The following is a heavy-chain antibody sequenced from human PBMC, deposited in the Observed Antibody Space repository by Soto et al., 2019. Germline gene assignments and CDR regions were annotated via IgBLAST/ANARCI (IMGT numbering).Heavy chain of an antibody. Sequence: EVQLVESGGGLVPPGXSLKLSCAASGFTFSDSAIHWVRQASGKGLEWVGXIKTKPNSYASAYGASVQGRFTSSXXXSXXXXXXXXXXXXXXXXXVYYCTRSPDADCGAGDCRNWFDPWGQGILVTVSS. D-gene: IGHD2-21*02. CDR2: IKTKPNSYAS. V-gene: IGHV3-73*01. CDR3: TRSPDADCGAGDCRNWFDP. CDR1: GFTFSDSA. J-gene: IGHJ5*02.